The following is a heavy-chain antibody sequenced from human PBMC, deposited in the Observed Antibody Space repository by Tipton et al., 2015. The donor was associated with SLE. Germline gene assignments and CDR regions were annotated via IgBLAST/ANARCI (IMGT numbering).Heavy chain of an antibody. V-gene: IGHV4-4*07. CDR3: ARGLWD. Sequence: TLSLTCTVSGGSISTFYWSWIRQPAGKGLEWIGLIYSSGSTNYNPSLKSRVTISIDTSKNQFSLKLSSVTAADTAVYYCARGLWDWGQGTLVTVSS. CDR1: GGSISTFY. D-gene: IGHD7-27*01. J-gene: IGHJ4*02. CDR2: IYSSGST.